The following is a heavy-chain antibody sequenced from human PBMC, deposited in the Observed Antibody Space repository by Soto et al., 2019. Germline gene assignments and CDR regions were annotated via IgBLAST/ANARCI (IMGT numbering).Heavy chain of an antibody. V-gene: IGHV1-3*01. CDR1: GYTFTSYA. CDR3: ARVSGPTAFDY. D-gene: IGHD2-21*02. CDR2: VNAGNGNT. J-gene: IGHJ4*02. Sequence: QVQLVQSGAEVKKPGASVKVSCKASGYTFTSYAMHWVRQAPGQRLEWMGWVNAGNGNTKYSQKFQGGVTITRDTSANTVYMELSSLRSEDTAVYYCARVSGPTAFDYWGQGTLVTVSS.